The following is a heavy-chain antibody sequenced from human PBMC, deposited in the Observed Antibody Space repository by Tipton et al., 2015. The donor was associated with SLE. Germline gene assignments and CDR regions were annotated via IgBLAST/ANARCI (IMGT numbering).Heavy chain of an antibody. Sequence: SLRLSCAASGFTFSSYEMNWVRQAPGKGLEWVAVIWYDGSNEDYADSVKGRFTISRDNAKNSLYLQLNSLRAEDTAVYYCARGHCSGAFCFYGDAFDIWGRGTLVTVSS. D-gene: IGHD2-15*01. CDR1: GFTFSSYE. V-gene: IGHV3-33*08. CDR3: ARGHCSGAFCFYGDAFDI. CDR2: IWYDGSNE. J-gene: IGHJ3*02.